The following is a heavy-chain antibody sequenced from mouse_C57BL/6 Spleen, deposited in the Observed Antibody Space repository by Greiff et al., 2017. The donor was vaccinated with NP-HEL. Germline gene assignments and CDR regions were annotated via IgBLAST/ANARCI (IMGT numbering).Heavy chain of an antibody. CDR3: ARSDYYYGSSYPYYAMDY. CDR1: GYTFTSYW. V-gene: IGHV1-53*01. D-gene: IGHD1-1*01. Sequence: QVQLQQPGTELVKPGASVKLSCKASGYTFTSYWMHWVKQRPGQGLEWIGNINPSNGGTNYNEKFKSKATLTVDKSSSTAYMQLSSLTSEDSAVYYCARSDYYYGSSYPYYAMDYWGQVTSVTVSS. J-gene: IGHJ4*01. CDR2: INPSNGGT.